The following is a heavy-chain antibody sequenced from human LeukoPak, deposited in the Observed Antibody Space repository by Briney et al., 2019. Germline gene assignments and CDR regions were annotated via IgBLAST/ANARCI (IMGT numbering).Heavy chain of an antibody. J-gene: IGHJ4*02. V-gene: IGHV4-59*01. Sequence: SETLSLTCAVYDGSITNYDWSWVRQPPGKGLEFLGHVHYSGTANYNPSLRSRVTISIDTSKKHFFLKLKSVTAADTAVYYCARGYGDFRVDGRYFHSWGQGTVVTVSS. CDR1: DGSITNYD. CDR3: ARGYGDFRVDGRYFHS. CDR2: VHYSGTA. D-gene: IGHD4-17*01.